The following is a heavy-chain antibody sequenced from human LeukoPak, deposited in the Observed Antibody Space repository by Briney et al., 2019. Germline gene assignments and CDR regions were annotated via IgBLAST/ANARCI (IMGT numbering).Heavy chain of an antibody. CDR2: INHSGST. Sequence: PSETLSLTCAVYGGSFSGYYWSWIRQPPGKGLEWIGEINHSGSTNYNPSLKSRVTISVDTSKNQFSLKLSSVTAADTAVYYCARELEVTTNYFDYWGQGTLVTVSS. CDR3: ARELEVTTNYFDY. V-gene: IGHV4-34*01. J-gene: IGHJ4*02. D-gene: IGHD4-17*01. CDR1: GGSFSGYY.